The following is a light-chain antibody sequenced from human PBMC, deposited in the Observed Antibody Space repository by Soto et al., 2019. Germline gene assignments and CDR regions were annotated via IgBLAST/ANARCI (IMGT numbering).Light chain of an antibody. J-gene: IGKJ1*01. CDR1: QSVSSN. V-gene: IGKV3-11*01. Sequence: EIGLAQSPGTLSLSPGDGATLSCRASQSVSSNLAWYQQKPGQAPRLLIYGASTRATGIPARFSGSGSGTDFTLTISSLEPEDFAVYYCQQRSNWPPWTFGQGTKVDIK. CDR2: GAS. CDR3: QQRSNWPPWT.